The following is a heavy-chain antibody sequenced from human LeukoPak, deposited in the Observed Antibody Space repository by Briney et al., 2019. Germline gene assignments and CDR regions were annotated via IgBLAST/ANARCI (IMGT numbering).Heavy chain of an antibody. V-gene: IGHV3-30-3*01. CDR3: ARGSGSYSDAFDI. CDR1: GFTFSSYA. CDR2: ISYDGSNK. J-gene: IGHJ3*02. Sequence: GGSLRLSCAASGFTFSSYAMHWVRQAPGKGLEWVAVISYDGSNKYYADSVKGRFTISRDNSKNTLYLQMNSLRAEDTAVYYCARGSGSYSDAFDIWGQGTVVTVSS. D-gene: IGHD3-10*01.